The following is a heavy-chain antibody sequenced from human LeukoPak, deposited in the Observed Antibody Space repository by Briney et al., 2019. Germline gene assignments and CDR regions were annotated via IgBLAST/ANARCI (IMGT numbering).Heavy chain of an antibody. D-gene: IGHD3-22*01. CDR3: AIMHGYSDGSGYWVQ. CDR1: GFTFGSYA. CDR2: ISPSGDRT. J-gene: IGHJ4*02. Sequence: GGSLRLSCAASGFTFGSYAMSWVRQAPGKGLEWVSFISPSGDRTSNADSVEGRFTNSRDNPRNKLYLQMNSLTDEDTAVYYCAIMHGYSDGSGYWVQWGQGTLVTVSS. V-gene: IGHV3-23*01.